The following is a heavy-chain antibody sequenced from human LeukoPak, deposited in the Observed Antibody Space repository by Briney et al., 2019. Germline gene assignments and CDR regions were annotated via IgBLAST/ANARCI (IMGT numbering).Heavy chain of an antibody. CDR1: GGSFSGYY. CDR2: INHSGST. CDR3: AGGDIVVVPAAMDYYYYMDV. V-gene: IGHV4-34*01. D-gene: IGHD2-2*01. J-gene: IGHJ6*03. Sequence: SETLSLTCAVYGGSFSGYYWSWIRQPPGKGLEWIGEINHSGSTNYNPSLKSRVTISVDTSKNQFSLKLSSVTAADTAVYYCAGGDIVVVPAAMDYYYYMDVWGKGTTVTISS.